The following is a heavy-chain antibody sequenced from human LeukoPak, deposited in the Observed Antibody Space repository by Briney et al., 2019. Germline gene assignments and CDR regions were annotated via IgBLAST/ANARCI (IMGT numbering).Heavy chain of an antibody. CDR3: ATNRLTYYYDGSGAFDF. D-gene: IGHD3-22*01. J-gene: IGHJ4*02. CDR1: GFTFSSYE. Sequence: GGSLRLSCAASGFTFSSYEMNWVRQAPGKGLEWVSYISSSGSTIYYADSVKGRFTISRDNAKNSLYLQMSSLRAEDTAVYYCATNRLTYYYDGSGAFDFWGQGTLVTVSS. CDR2: ISSSGSTI. V-gene: IGHV3-48*03.